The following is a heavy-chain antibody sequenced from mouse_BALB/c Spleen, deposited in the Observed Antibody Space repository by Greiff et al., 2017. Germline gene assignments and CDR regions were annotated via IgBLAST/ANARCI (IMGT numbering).Heavy chain of an antibody. CDR1: GFNIKDYY. Sequence: VQLQQSGAELVRPGASVKLSCTASGFNIKDYYMHWVKQRPEQGLEWIGWIDPENGDTEYAPKFQGKATMTADTSSNTAYLQLSSLTSEDTAVYYCTNYYGSSHYAMDYWGQGTSVTVSA. J-gene: IGHJ4*01. CDR3: TNYYGSSHYAMDY. V-gene: IGHV14-4*02. D-gene: IGHD1-1*01. CDR2: IDPENGDT.